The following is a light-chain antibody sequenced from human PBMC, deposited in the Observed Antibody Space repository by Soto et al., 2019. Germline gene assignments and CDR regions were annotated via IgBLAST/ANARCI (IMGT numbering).Light chain of an antibody. Sequence: VLTQPPPVSGAPGERGTISRTGGSSNNGAGYDVHWYQQLPGTAPKLLIYGNSNRPSGVPDRFSGSKSGTSASLAITGLQAEDEADYYCQSYDSSLSGSGVFGTVTKVTVL. J-gene: IGLJ1*01. CDR1: SSNNGAGYD. CDR2: GNS. CDR3: QSYDSSLSGSGV. V-gene: IGLV1-40*01.